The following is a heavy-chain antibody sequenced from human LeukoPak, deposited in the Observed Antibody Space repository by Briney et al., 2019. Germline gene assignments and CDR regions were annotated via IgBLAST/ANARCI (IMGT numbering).Heavy chain of an antibody. CDR3: ATYAVYSSSWYWFDP. CDR1: GYTFTGYY. V-gene: IGHV1-2*02. CDR2: INPNSGGT. J-gene: IGHJ5*02. Sequence: ASVKVSCKASGYTFTGYYMHWVRQAPGQGLEWMGWINPNSGGTNYAQKFQGRVTMTRDTSISTAYMELSRLRSDDTAVYYCATYAVYSSSWYWFDPWGQGTLVTVSS. D-gene: IGHD6-13*01.